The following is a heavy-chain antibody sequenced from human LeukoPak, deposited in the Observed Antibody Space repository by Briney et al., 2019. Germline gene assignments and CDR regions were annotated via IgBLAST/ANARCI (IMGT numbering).Heavy chain of an antibody. V-gene: IGHV3-23*01. CDR1: GFTFSSYA. Sequence: GGSLRLSCAASGFTFSSYAMSWVRQAPGKGLEWVSAISGSGGSTYYADSVKGRFTISRDNSKNTLYLQMNSLRAEDTAVYYCATNYDILTGYQEYYFDYWGQGTLVTVSS. CDR3: ATNYDILTGYQEYYFDY. J-gene: IGHJ4*02. CDR2: ISGSGGST. D-gene: IGHD3-9*01.